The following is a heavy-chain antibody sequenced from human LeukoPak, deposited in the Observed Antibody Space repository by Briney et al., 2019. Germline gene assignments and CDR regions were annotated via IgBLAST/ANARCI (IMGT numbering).Heavy chain of an antibody. J-gene: IGHJ4*02. Sequence: SQTLSLTCAVSGASISSGGYCWSWIRQRPGKGLEWIGYIYHSGSTYYNPCLKSPFTISVDRSKNQFSLKLSSVTAADTAAYYCARAPLRAVRVLYYFNYRSQATLVTVSS. D-gene: IGHD3-10*01. V-gene: IGHV4-30-2*01. CDR1: GASISSGGYC. CDR3: ARAPLRAVRVLYYFNY. CDR2: IYHSGST.